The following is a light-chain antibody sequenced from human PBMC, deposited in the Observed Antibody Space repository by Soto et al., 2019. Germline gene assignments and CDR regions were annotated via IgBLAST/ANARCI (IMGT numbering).Light chain of an antibody. Sequence: IVSPQSPATLSSVPGDRVTVSCRASQAVNTRLAWYQHKPGQAPRLLIYLASNRAAGVPARFSGSGSGTDFTLTISDVEPEDFAVYYCHQRQSWPRTFGQGTKVDI. CDR1: QAVNTR. CDR2: LAS. CDR3: HQRQSWPRT. J-gene: IGKJ1*01. V-gene: IGKV3-11*01.